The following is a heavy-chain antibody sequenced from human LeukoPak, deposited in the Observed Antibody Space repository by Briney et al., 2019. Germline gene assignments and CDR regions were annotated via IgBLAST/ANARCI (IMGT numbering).Heavy chain of an antibody. CDR3: ARLRVEMAAYAFDI. CDR1: GGPISSSSYH. D-gene: IGHD5-24*01. CDR2: IYYTGGT. Sequence: PSETLSLTCTVSGGPISSSSYHWGWVRQPPGKGLEWIGSIYYTGGTYYNPSLKSRVTISVDMSKNQFSVKLSSVTAADTAVYYCARLRVEMAAYAFDIWGQGTKVTVSS. J-gene: IGHJ3*02. V-gene: IGHV4-39*01.